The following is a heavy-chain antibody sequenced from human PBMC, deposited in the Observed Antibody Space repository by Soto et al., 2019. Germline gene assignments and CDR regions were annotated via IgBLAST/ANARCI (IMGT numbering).Heavy chain of an antibody. Sequence: SETLSLTCAVYGGSFSGYDWSWIRQPPGKGLEWIGEINHSGSTNYNPSLKSRVTISVDTSKNQFSLKLSSVTAADTAVYYCASRSIRITIFGVVTASFDPWGQGTLLTVSS. D-gene: IGHD3-3*01. CDR3: ASRSIRITIFGVVTASFDP. CDR1: GGSFSGYD. J-gene: IGHJ5*02. V-gene: IGHV4-34*01. CDR2: INHSGST.